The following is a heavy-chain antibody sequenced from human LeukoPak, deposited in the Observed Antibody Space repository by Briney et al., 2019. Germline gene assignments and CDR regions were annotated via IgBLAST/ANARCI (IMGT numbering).Heavy chain of an antibody. Sequence: GGSLRLSCAASGFIFSDYGMNWVRQAPGKGLVWVSSISRSSSYIYYADSMKGRFTISRDDAKNSLYLQMNSLRAEDTAVYYCARDRDFGVGNWFDPWGQGTLVTVSA. D-gene: IGHD3-3*01. CDR1: GFIFSDYG. CDR3: ARDRDFGVGNWFDP. J-gene: IGHJ5*02. CDR2: ISRSSSYI. V-gene: IGHV3-21*01.